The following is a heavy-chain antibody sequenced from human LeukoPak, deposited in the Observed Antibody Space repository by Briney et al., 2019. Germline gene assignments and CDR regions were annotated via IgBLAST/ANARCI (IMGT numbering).Heavy chain of an antibody. V-gene: IGHV4-34*01. J-gene: IGHJ4*02. Sequence: PSETLSLTCAVYGGSFSGYYWSWIRQPPGKGLEWIGEINHSGSTNYNPSLKSRVSISVDTSKNQFSLKLSSVTAADTAVYYCARGPGVYDYVWGSYRYTGEGGGYFDYWGQGTLVTVSS. CDR3: ARGPGVYDYVWGSYRYTGEGGGYFDY. D-gene: IGHD3-16*02. CDR2: INHSGST. CDR1: GGSFSGYY.